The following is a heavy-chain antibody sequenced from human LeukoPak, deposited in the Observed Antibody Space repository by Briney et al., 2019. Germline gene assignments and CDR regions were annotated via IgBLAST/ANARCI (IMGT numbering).Heavy chain of an antibody. CDR1: GYSFNNYW. Sequence: GESLKISCEGSGYSFNNYWIVWVRQMPGEGLEGMGIIYPGDSDTRYSPSFQGLVTISVDKSISTAYLQWSSLKASDTAMYYCARRLTTATFDYWGQGTLVTVSS. CDR2: IYPGDSDT. D-gene: IGHD4-11*01. J-gene: IGHJ4*02. CDR3: ARRLTTATFDY. V-gene: IGHV5-51*01.